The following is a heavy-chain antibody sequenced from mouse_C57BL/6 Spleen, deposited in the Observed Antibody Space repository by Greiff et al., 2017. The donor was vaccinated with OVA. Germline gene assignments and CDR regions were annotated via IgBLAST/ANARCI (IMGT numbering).Heavy chain of an antibody. Sequence: EVQLQQSGAELVRPGASVKLSCTASGFNIKDDYMHWVKQRPEQGLEWIGWIDPENGDTEYASKFQGKATITADTSSNTAYLQLSSLTSEDTAVYYCTTGGDDGLAYWGQGTLVTVSA. J-gene: IGHJ3*01. CDR1: GFNIKDDY. V-gene: IGHV14-4*01. CDR2: IDPENGDT. CDR3: TTGGDDGLAY. D-gene: IGHD2-3*01.